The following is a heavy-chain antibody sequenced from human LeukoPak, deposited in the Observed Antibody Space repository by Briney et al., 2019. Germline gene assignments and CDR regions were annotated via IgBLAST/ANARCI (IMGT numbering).Heavy chain of an antibody. Sequence: GASVKASCKASGYTFTGYYMHWVRQAPGQGLEWMGWINPNSGGTNYAQKFQGRVTMTRDTSISTAYMELSRLRFDDTAVYYCARVSWAQAFDIWGQGTMVTVSS. CDR2: INPNSGGT. V-gene: IGHV1-2*02. D-gene: IGHD6-13*01. J-gene: IGHJ3*02. CDR3: ARVSWAQAFDI. CDR1: GYTFTGYY.